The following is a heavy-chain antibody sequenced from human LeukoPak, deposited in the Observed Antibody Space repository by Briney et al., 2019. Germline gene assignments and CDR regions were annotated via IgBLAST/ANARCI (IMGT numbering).Heavy chain of an antibody. CDR2: IYYSGTT. Sequence: SETLSLTCAVYGGSFSGYSWNWIRQSPGKGLEWIGYIYYSGTTNYNPSLKSRVTISVDTSKSQFSLKVSSVTAADTAVYYCASADYRGFDYWGQGTLVTVSS. CDR1: GGSFSGYS. CDR3: ASADYRGFDY. V-gene: IGHV4-59*01. D-gene: IGHD4-11*01. J-gene: IGHJ4*02.